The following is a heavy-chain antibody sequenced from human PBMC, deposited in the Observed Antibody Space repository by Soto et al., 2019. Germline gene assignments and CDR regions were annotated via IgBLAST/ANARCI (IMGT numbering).Heavy chain of an antibody. CDR1: GGSISSGGYS. Sequence: QLQLQESGSGLVKPSQTLSLTCAVSGGSISSGGYSWSWIRQPPGKGLEWIGYIYHSGSTYYNPSLKSRGTIAVDRSKNQCSLKLSSVTAADTAVYYCARLSSLGEVDYWGQGTLVTVSS. J-gene: IGHJ4*02. CDR3: ARLSSLGEVDY. V-gene: IGHV4-30-2*01. D-gene: IGHD3-16*01. CDR2: IYHSGST.